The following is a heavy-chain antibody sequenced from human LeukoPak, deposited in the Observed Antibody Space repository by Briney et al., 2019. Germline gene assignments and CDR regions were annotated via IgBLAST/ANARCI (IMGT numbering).Heavy chain of an antibody. Sequence: SETLSLTCTGSGGSISSSSYYWGWIRQPPGKGLKWIGSIYYSGSTYYNPSLKSRVTISVDTSKNQFSLKLSSVTAADTAVYYCARDASFIGATPFHYWGQGTLVTVSS. D-gene: IGHD3-16*01. J-gene: IGHJ4*02. V-gene: IGHV4-39*07. CDR2: IYYSGST. CDR1: GGSISSSSYY. CDR3: ARDASFIGATPFHY.